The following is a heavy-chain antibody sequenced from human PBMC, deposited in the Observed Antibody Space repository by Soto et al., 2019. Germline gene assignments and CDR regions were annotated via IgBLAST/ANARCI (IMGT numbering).Heavy chain of an antibody. D-gene: IGHD6-19*01. CDR3: AKDPMHSSGWYLRSNYFDY. CDR1: GFTFSSHA. J-gene: IGHJ4*02. V-gene: IGHV3-23*01. Sequence: EVQVLESGGGLVQPGGSLRLSCAASGFTFSSHAMSWVRQAPGKGLEWISAISGSGGSTYYTDSVKGRFTISRDNSKNTLYLQMNSVRAEDTALYYCAKDPMHSSGWYLRSNYFDYWGQGTLVTVSS. CDR2: ISGSGGST.